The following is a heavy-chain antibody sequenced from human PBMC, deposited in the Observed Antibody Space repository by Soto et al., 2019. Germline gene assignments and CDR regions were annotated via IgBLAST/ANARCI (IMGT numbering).Heavy chain of an antibody. CDR3: ARGPGGYDLDYYGMDV. CDR1: GYTFTSYD. V-gene: IGHV1-8*01. J-gene: IGHJ6*02. Sequence: ASVKVSCKASGYTFTSYDINWVRQATGQGLEWMGWMNPNSGNTGYAQKFQGRVTMTRNTSISTAYMELSSLRSEDTAVYYCARGPGGYDLDYYGMDVWGQGTTVTVSS. CDR2: MNPNSGNT. D-gene: IGHD5-12*01.